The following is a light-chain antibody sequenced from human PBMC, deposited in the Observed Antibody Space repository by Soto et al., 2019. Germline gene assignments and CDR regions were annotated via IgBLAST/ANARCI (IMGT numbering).Light chain of an antibody. CDR3: QQYTNTNNPWM. J-gene: IGKJ1*01. V-gene: IGKV1-39*01. CDR1: QSISSY. Sequence: DIQMTQSPSSLSAYVADRVTITCRAIQSISSYLNWYQQKPGKAPKLLVYDASTLQSGVASRFSGSGSGTEFTLIISGLQPDDSATYYCQQYTNTNNPWMLGQGTKVDIK. CDR2: DAS.